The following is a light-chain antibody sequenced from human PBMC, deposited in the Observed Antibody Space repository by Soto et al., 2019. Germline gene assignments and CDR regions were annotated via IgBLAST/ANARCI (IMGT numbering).Light chain of an antibody. J-gene: IGLJ1*01. V-gene: IGLV7-46*01. CDR3: LLSYTGYRV. CDR1: TGAVTSGQT. Sequence: QTVVTQEPSLTVSPGGTVTLTCASSTGAVTSGQTPYWFQQKPGQAPRTLVYDTSKRPSRTPARLSGSLLGDKAALTLSGAQPEDEADYYCLLSYTGYRVFGTGTKLTVL. CDR2: DTS.